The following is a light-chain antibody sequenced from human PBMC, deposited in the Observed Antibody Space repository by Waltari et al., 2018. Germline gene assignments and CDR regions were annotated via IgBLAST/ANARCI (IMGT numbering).Light chain of an antibody. CDR2: GNS. CDR1: SSNIGAGYD. J-gene: IGLJ1*01. CDR3: QSYDSSLSGYV. Sequence: QSVLTQPPSVSGAPGQRVTISCTGSSSNIGAGYDVHWYQRLPGTAPKLLIYGNSKRPSGVPDRFSGSKSGTSASRAITGLQAEDEADYYCQSYDSSLSGYVFGTGTKVTVL. V-gene: IGLV1-40*01.